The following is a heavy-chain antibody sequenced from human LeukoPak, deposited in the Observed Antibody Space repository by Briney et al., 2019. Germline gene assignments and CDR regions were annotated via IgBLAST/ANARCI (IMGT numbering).Heavy chain of an antibody. CDR3: ARGNRLYSSSWSSLPFDI. CDR2: TNPISGYT. J-gene: IGHJ3*02. CDR1: GGTFSSYA. D-gene: IGHD6-13*01. Sequence: GASVKVSCKASGGTFSSYAISWVRQATGQGLEWMGWTNPISGYTGSAQKFQGRVTMTRDTSISTAYLELSSLRSDDTAVYYCARGNRLYSSSWSSLPFDIWGQGTMVTVSS. V-gene: IGHV1-8*02.